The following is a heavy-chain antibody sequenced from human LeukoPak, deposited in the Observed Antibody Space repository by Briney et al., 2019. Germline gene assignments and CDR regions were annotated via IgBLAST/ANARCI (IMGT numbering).Heavy chain of an antibody. CDR1: GFTVSSNY. V-gene: IGHV3-53*01. D-gene: IGHD5-18*01. CDR2: IYSGGST. J-gene: IGHJ3*02. Sequence: PGGSLRLSCAASGFTVSSNYMSWVRQAPGKGLEWVSVIYSGGSTYYADSVKGRFTISRDNSKNTLYLQMNSLRAEDTAVYYCARDRVDTAMVTVEAFDIWGQGTMVTVSS. CDR3: ARDRVDTAMVTVEAFDI.